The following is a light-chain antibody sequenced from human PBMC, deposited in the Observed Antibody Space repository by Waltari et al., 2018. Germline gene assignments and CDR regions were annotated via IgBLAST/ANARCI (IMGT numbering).Light chain of an antibody. J-gene: IGLJ2*01. Sequence: QSVLTQPPSVSAAPGQKVTISCSGRSSNIEINYVSCYQQLPGTPPKLRIYENNVRPSGIPDRFSGSRSGTSATLGITGLQTADEADYYCGTWDSSLSAVVFGGGTKLTV. V-gene: IGLV1-51*02. CDR2: ENN. CDR1: SSNIEINY. CDR3: GTWDSSLSAVV.